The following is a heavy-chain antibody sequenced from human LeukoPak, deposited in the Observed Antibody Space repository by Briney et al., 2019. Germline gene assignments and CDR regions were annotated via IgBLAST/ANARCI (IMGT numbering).Heavy chain of an antibody. Sequence: ASVKVSCKASGYTFTSYGISWVRQAPGQGLEWMGWISAYNGNTNYAQKLQGRVTMTTDTSTSTAYMELRSLRSDDTAVYYRARAPPIRPYCGGDCYYFDYWGQGTLVTVSS. D-gene: IGHD2-21*01. CDR3: ARAPPIRPYCGGDCYYFDY. CDR1: GYTFTSYG. V-gene: IGHV1-18*01. J-gene: IGHJ4*02. CDR2: ISAYNGNT.